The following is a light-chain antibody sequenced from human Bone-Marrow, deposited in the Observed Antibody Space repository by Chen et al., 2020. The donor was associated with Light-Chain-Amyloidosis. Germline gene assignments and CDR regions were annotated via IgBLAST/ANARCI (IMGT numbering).Light chain of an antibody. CDR2: EVN. CDR1: SSDVGGYNF. V-gene: IGLV2-14*01. CDR3: SSYRSGSYVL. J-gene: IGLJ2*01. Sequence: QSALTQPASVSASPGQSITISCAGTSSDVGGYNFVSWYQQNAGKVPRLIIYEVNHRPSGVSSRFSASKSGNTASLTISGLQTEDEGDYYCSSYRSGSYVLFGGGTKLTVL.